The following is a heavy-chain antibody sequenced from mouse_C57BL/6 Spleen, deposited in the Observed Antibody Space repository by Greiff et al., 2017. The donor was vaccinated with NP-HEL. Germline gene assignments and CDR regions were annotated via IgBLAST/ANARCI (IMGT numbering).Heavy chain of an antibody. D-gene: IGHD2-3*01. V-gene: IGHV1-50*01. J-gene: IGHJ2*01. CDR2: IDPSDSYT. CDR3: ARWLLRSYFDY. CDR1: GYTFTSYW. Sequence: QVQLQQPGAELVKPGASVKLSCKASGYTFTSYWMQWVKQRPGQGLEWIGEIDPSDSYTNYNQKFKGKATLTVDTSSSTAYMQLSSLTSEDSAVYYCARWLLRSYFDYWGQGTTLTVSS.